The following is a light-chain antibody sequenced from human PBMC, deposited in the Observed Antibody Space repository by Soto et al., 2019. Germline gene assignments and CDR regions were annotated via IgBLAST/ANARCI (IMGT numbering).Light chain of an antibody. CDR2: AAS. CDR1: QGISSY. Sequence: IQMTQSPSSLSASTGDRVTITCRASQGISSYLAWYQQKPGKAPKLLIYAASTLQSGVPSRFSGSGSGTDFTLTISSLEPEDFAVYYCQQRNIWPPVTFGQGTRLEIK. V-gene: IGKV1-8*01. J-gene: IGKJ5*01. CDR3: QQRNIWPPVT.